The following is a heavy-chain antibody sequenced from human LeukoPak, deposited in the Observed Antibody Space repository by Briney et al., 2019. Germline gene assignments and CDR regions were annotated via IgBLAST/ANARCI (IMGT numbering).Heavy chain of an antibody. CDR3: ARHSSGWSGTFDY. Sequence: GGSLRLSCAASGFSFTDYYMSWIRQAPGKGLEWVAYISSSGTIKFYGDSVKGRFTISRASNSLYLQMNNVRAEDTAVYYCARHSSGWSGTFDYWGQGTLVTVSS. CDR2: ISSSGTIK. J-gene: IGHJ4*02. V-gene: IGHV3-11*01. D-gene: IGHD6-19*01. CDR1: GFSFTDYY.